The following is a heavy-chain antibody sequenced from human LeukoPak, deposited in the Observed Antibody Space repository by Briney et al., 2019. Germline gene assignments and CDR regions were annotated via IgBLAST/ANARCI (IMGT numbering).Heavy chain of an antibody. CDR3: AKGGSSGLYYFNY. CDR2: ISGGGGST. Sequence: GGSLRLSCAASGFTFINYAMSWVRQTPGKGLEWVSGISGGGGSTYYADSVKGRFTISRDNSKNTLYLHMNNLRAEDTAVYYCAKGGSSGLYYFNYWGQGTLVTVPS. D-gene: IGHD6-19*01. J-gene: IGHJ4*02. V-gene: IGHV3-23*01. CDR1: GFTFINYA.